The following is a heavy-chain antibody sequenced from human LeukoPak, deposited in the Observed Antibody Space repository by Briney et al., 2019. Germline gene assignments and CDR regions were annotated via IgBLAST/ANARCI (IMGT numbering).Heavy chain of an antibody. V-gene: IGHV3-74*01. CDR1: GFTFSNYM. CDR2: IKSDGITI. Sequence: GGSLRLSCAASGFTFSNYMMHWVRQAPGKGLVWVSRIKSDGITITYADSVKGRFTISRDSAKNTLYLQMNSLRAEDTAVYYCLRDLNWSLDQWGQGTLVTVSS. CDR3: LRDLNWSLDQ. D-gene: IGHD1-20*01. J-gene: IGHJ4*02.